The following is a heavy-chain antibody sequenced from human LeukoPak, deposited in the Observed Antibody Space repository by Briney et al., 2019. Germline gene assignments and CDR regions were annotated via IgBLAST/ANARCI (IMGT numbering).Heavy chain of an antibody. CDR3: ASDQVSGVFDY. CDR2: ISPDGSYT. D-gene: IGHD5/OR15-5a*01. V-gene: IGHV3-11*05. CDR1: GFIFSDFY. J-gene: IGHJ4*02. Sequence: PGGSLRPSCAGSGFIFSDFYINWIRQSPGKGLEWLAYISPDGSYTTYGDSVKGRFVISRDNAKNSVSLQMNSLGVEDTAVYFCASDQVSGVFDYWGQGARVTVS.